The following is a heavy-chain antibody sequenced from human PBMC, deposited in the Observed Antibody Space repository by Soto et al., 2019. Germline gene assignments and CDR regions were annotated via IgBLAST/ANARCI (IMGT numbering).Heavy chain of an antibody. J-gene: IGHJ4*02. CDR1: GFTFSNYA. D-gene: IGHD1-20*01. CDR2: ISGSGNIK. V-gene: IGHV3-23*01. Sequence: GGSLRLSCAASGFTFSNYAMSWVRQAPGKGLEWVSFISGSGNIKNYAESVKGRFTISRDNSKDTLYLQMNSLRADDTAVYYCAKDRAITEGPFDYWGQGTLVTVSS. CDR3: AKDRAITEGPFDY.